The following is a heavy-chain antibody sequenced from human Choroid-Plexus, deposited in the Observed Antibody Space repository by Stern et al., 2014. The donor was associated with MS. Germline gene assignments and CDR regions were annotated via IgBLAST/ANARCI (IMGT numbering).Heavy chain of an antibody. D-gene: IGHD3/OR15-3a*01. V-gene: IGHV4-30-4*01. Sequence: QLQLQESGPGLVKPSQTLSLTCTVSGGSISSGDYYWSWIRQPPGKGLEWIGYIYYSGGTYYNPSLKSRITISVDTSKNQFSLKLSSVTAADTAVYYCAREGPRTGTLVYWGQGTLVTVSS. J-gene: IGHJ4*02. CDR2: IYYSGGT. CDR1: GGSISSGDYY. CDR3: AREGPRTGTLVY.